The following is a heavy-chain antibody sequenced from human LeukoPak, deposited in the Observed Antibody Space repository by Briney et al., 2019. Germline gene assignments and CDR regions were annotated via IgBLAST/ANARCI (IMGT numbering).Heavy chain of an antibody. J-gene: IGHJ4*02. CDR1: GFTFSSYS. D-gene: IGHD3-10*01. CDR3: ARSPGSSGRLDY. V-gene: IGHV3-21*01. Sequence: GGSLRLSCAASGFTFSSYSMNWVRQAPGKGLGWVSSLSTRSTYIYYADSVKGRFTISRDNAENSLYLQMNSLGAEDTAVYYCARSPGSSGRLDYWGQGILVTVSS. CDR2: LSTRSTYI.